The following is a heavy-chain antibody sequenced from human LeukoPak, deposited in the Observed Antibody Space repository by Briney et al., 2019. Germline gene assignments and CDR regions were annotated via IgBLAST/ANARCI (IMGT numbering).Heavy chain of an antibody. CDR1: GGTFSSYA. CDR2: IIPIFGTA. V-gene: IGHV1-69*13. D-gene: IGHD3-22*01. J-gene: IGHJ4*02. Sequence: ASVKVSCKASGGTFSSYAISWVRQAPGQGLEWMGGIIPIFGTANYAQKFQGRVTITADESTSTAYMELSSLRSDDTAVYYCARTHICYDSSGYYYYFDYWGQGTLVTVSS. CDR3: ARTHICYDSSGYYYYFDY.